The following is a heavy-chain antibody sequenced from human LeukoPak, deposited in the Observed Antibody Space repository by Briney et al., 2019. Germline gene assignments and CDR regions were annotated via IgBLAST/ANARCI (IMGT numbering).Heavy chain of an antibody. V-gene: IGHV1-46*01. CDR3: ARVIAVAAKGYWFDP. D-gene: IGHD6-19*01. CDR1: GYTFTGYY. J-gene: IGHJ5*02. CDR2: INPSGGST. Sequence: GASVKVSCKASGYTFTGYYMHWVRQAPGQGLEWMGIINPSGGSTSYAQKFQGRVTMTRDMSTSTVYMELSSLRSEDTAVYYCARVIAVAAKGYWFDPWGQGTLVTVSS.